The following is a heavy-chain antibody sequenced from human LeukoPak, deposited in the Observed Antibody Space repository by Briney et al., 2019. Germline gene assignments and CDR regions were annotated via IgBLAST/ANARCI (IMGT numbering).Heavy chain of an antibody. CDR3: VWGEGIQLWPPFDY. J-gene: IGHJ4*02. Sequence: GGSLRLSCAASGFTFSSYSMNWVRQAPGKGLEWVSSISSSSSYIYYADSVKGRFTISRDNAKNSLYLQMNSLRAEDTAVYYCVWGEGIQLWPPFDYWGQGTLVTVSS. D-gene: IGHD5-18*01. CDR1: GFTFSSYS. V-gene: IGHV3-21*01. CDR2: ISSSSSYI.